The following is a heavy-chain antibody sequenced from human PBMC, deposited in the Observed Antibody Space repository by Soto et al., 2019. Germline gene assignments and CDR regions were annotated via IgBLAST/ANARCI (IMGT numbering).Heavy chain of an antibody. J-gene: IGHJ4*02. D-gene: IGHD3-10*01. V-gene: IGHV3-30*18. CDR2: ISYDGSEK. CDR1: GFTFTSFG. Sequence: QVQLVESGGGVVQPGKSLRLSCVASGFTFTSFGMHWVRQAPGKGLEWVAAISYDGSEKYYADSVKGRFTISRDNSKNTQYLQMNNLRPEDTAVYYCTKVHVVRGDWGQGARVSVSS. CDR3: TKVHVVRGD.